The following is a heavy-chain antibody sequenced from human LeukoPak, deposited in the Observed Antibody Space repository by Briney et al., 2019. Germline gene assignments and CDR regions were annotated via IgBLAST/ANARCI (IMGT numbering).Heavy chain of an antibody. Sequence: SETLSLTCAVYGGSFSGYCWSWIRQPPGEGLEWIGEINHSGSTNYNPSLKSRVTISVDTSKNQFSLKLSSVTAADTAVYYCARGRIFDIWGQGTMVTVSS. D-gene: IGHD2/OR15-2a*01. CDR1: GGSFSGYC. V-gene: IGHV4-34*01. J-gene: IGHJ3*02. CDR3: ARGRIFDI. CDR2: INHSGST.